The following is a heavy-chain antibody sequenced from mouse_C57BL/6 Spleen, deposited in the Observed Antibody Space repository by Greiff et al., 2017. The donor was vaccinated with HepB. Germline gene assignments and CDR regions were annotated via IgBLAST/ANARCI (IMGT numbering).Heavy chain of an antibody. CDR3: ATYSNYWWYFDV. V-gene: IGHV1-53*01. D-gene: IGHD2-5*01. J-gene: IGHJ1*03. CDR2: INPSNGGT. Sequence: QVQLQQPGTELVKPGASVKLSCKASGYTFTSYWMHWVKQRPGQGLEWIGNINPSNGGTNYNEKFKSKATLTVDKSSSTAYMQLISLTSEDSAVYYCATYSNYWWYFDVWGTGTTVTVSS. CDR1: GYTFTSYW.